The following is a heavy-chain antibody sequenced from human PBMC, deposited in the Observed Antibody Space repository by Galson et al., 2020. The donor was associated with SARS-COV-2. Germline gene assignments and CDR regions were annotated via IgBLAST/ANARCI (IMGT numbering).Heavy chain of an antibody. CDR2: LHGANA. J-gene: IGHJ4*02. Sequence: GGSLRLSCAASGFILSDFHMHWVRLAPGKGLDWVSFLHGANAEYADSVKGRFTISKDVSKNTLYLQMNSLRAEDTAMYYCARALSDTWRKRGALDYWGQGTLVTVSS. CDR3: ARALSDTWRKRGALDY. CDR1: GFILSDFH. V-gene: IGHV3-53*01. D-gene: IGHD3-16*01.